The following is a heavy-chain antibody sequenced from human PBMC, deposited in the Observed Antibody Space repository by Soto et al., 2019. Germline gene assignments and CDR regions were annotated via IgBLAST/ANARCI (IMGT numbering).Heavy chain of an antibody. J-gene: IGHJ6*02. CDR3: ARELIAARGYYYYYGMDV. D-gene: IGHD6-13*01. V-gene: IGHV3-74*01. CDR1: GFTFSSFW. Sequence: QPGGSLRLSCEASGFTFSSFWMHWVRQAPGKGLEWVARITDDGSTTNYADSVRGRFTISRDNSKNTLYPQMNSLRAEDTAVYYCARELIAARGYYYYYGMDVWGQGTTVTVS. CDR2: ITDDGSTT.